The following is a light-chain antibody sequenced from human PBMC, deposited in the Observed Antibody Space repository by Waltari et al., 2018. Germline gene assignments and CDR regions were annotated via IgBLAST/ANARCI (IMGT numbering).Light chain of an antibody. V-gene: IGKV1-5*03. Sequence: DIQITQSPSTLSASVGDAVNITCRASQSISSWLAWYQHKPGKAPKLLIYKASSLQSGVPSRFSGSGSGTEFTLTISSLQPDDLATYYCQQYSSNPWTFGQGTKVEIK. CDR2: KAS. J-gene: IGKJ1*01. CDR3: QQYSSNPWT. CDR1: QSISSW.